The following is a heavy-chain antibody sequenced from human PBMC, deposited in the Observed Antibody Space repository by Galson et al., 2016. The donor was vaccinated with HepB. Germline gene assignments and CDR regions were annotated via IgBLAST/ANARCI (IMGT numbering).Heavy chain of an antibody. D-gene: IGHD4-23*01. CDR2: INQDGTEK. V-gene: IGHV3-7*03. Sequence: SLRLSCAASGFTFHAYWMSWVRQAPGKGLEWVANINQDGTEKYSVDSVKGRFTISRDNAKNSLYLQMNTLRAEDTAVDYCARDLHDTRGVTDAPGGPDFDYWGQGTLVTVSS. CDR3: ARDLHDTRGVTDAPGGPDFDY. J-gene: IGHJ4*02. CDR1: GFTFHAYW.